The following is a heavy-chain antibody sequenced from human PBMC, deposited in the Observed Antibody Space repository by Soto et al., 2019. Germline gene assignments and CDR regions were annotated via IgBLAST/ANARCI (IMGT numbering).Heavy chain of an antibody. D-gene: IGHD6-25*01. Sequence: EVQLVESGGGLVQPGGSLRLSCATSGFTFGDYWMSWVRQAPGKRLEWVANTKQDESEKYYVGFVKGRFTISRDNAKNSLYLQMDSLGAEDTAVYLCVREGDSGFFSWGQGTLVTVSS. V-gene: IGHV3-7*01. CDR2: TKQDESEK. CDR3: VREGDSGFFS. CDR1: GFTFGDYW. J-gene: IGHJ5*02.